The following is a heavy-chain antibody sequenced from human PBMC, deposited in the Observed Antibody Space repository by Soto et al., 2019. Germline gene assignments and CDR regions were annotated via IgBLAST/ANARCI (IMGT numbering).Heavy chain of an antibody. V-gene: IGHV3-9*01. CDR1: GFTFDDNA. CDR3: AISQDRGGRTTFIY. CDR2: INWKSDI. Sequence: SLRLSFAVSGFTFDDNAMHWVRQAPEKGLEWVSGINWKSDIGYADSVKVRFTSSRDNAENSLYLQMNSLRAEDTALYYCAISQDRGGRTTFIYWGQGTQVTVSS. J-gene: IGHJ4*02. D-gene: IGHD3-16*01.